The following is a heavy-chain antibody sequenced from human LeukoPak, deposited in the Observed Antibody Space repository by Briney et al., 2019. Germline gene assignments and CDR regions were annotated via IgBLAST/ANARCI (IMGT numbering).Heavy chain of an antibody. CDR1: GFTFSSYW. V-gene: IGHV3-74*01. Sequence: GGSLRLSCAASGFTFSSYWMHWVRQAPGKGLVWVSRINSDGSSTSYADSVKGRFTISRDNAKNTLYLQMNSLRAEDTAVYYCARDATWVPPYYYYGMDFWGQGTTVTVSS. D-gene: IGHD3-16*01. CDR3: ARDATWVPPYYYYGMDF. CDR2: INSDGSST. J-gene: IGHJ6*02.